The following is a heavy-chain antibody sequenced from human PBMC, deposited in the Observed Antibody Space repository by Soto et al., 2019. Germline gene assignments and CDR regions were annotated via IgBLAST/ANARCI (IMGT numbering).Heavy chain of an antibody. J-gene: IGHJ2*01. CDR3: ARKVVGSTSRPDYWYFDL. CDR2: ISGGGDAT. D-gene: IGHD2-21*01. CDR1: GSTFINKA. V-gene: IGHV3-23*01. Sequence: EVQLLESGGDSLQPGGSWRLSVAAPGSTFINKARNGARQAPEKGLEWVSTISGGGDATFFADSVRGRFTFSRDNSKNTVTLQMNSLGVDDTAVYYCARKVVGSTSRPDYWYFDLWGRGTLVTVSS.